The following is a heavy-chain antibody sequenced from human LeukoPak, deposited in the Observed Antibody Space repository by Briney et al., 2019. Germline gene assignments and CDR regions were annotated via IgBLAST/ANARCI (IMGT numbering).Heavy chain of an antibody. V-gene: IGHV3-9*01. Sequence: AGGSLRLSCAASGFTFEHYGMHWVRQVPGKGLEWVSYITWNSAYKGYADSVRGRFAISRDNAKKSLHLQMNSLTGDDTAFYYCAKASDYGGNEFDFWGQGTPVTVSS. J-gene: IGHJ5*01. CDR1: GFTFEHYG. CDR3: AKASDYGGNEFDF. D-gene: IGHD4-23*01. CDR2: ITWNSAYK.